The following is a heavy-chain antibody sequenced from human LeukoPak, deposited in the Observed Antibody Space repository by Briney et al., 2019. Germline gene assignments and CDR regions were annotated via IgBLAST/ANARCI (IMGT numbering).Heavy chain of an antibody. CDR1: GYTFTGYY. CDR3: ARNAITSGYSSGWLEFDY. CDR2: INPNSGGT. Sequence: GASVKAFCKASGYTFTGYYMHWVRQAPGQGLELMGWINPNSGGTNYAQKFQGRVTMTRDTSISTAYMELSRLRSDDTAVYYCARNAITSGYSSGWLEFDYWGQGTLVTVSS. D-gene: IGHD6-19*01. J-gene: IGHJ4*02. V-gene: IGHV1-2*02.